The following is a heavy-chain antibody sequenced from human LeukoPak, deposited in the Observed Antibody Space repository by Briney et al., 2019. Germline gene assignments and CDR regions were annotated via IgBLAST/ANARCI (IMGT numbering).Heavy chain of an antibody. CDR1: GGSISGWY. J-gene: IGHJ4*02. Sequence: SETLSLTCTVSGGSISGWYWSWIRQPPGKGLEWIGYIYDSGSTNYNPSLKSRVTISVDTSKNQFSLRLSSVTAADTAVYYCARETMLPGYSGGLGFNYWGQGILVTVSS. CDR2: IYDSGST. D-gene: IGHD6-19*01. V-gene: IGHV4-59*01. CDR3: ARETMLPGYSGGLGFNY.